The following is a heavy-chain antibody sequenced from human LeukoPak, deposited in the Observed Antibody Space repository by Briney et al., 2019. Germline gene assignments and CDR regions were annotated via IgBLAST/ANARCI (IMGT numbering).Heavy chain of an antibody. J-gene: IGHJ3*02. D-gene: IGHD1-26*01. V-gene: IGHV3-21*01. CDR1: GFTFSIYS. CDR3: ARARVAATTLAAFDI. CDR2: ISSSSSYI. Sequence: GGSLRLSCAASGFTFSIYSMNWVRQAPGKGLEWVSSISSSSSYIYYADSVKGRFTISRDNAKNSLYLQMNSLRAEDTAVYYCARARVAATTLAAFDIGGQGTMVTVS.